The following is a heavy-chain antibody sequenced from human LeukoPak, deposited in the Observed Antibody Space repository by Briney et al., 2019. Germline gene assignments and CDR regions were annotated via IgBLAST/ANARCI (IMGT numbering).Heavy chain of an antibody. CDR3: ARVLAETYYDFWSGRGYYYGMDV. CDR2: ISYDGSNK. CDR1: RFTFSSYG. J-gene: IGHJ6*02. Sequence: GGSLRLSCAASRFTFSSYGMHWVRQAPGKGLEWVALISYDGSNKYFADSVKGRFTVSRDNSKNILYLQMSSLRAEDTAVYYCARVLAETYYDFWSGRGYYYGMDVWGQGTTVTVSS. V-gene: IGHV3-30*03. D-gene: IGHD3-3*01.